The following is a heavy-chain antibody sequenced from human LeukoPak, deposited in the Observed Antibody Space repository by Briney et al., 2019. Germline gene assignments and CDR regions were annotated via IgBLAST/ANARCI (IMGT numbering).Heavy chain of an antibody. CDR1: EGTFSSYA. Sequence: ASVKVSCKASEGTFSSYAISWVRQAPGQGLEWMGGIIPIFGTANYAQKFQGRVAITTDESTSTAYMELSSLRSEDTAVYYCARGVVVVPAATHFDYWGQGTLVTVSS. V-gene: IGHV1-69*05. D-gene: IGHD2-2*01. J-gene: IGHJ4*02. CDR3: ARGVVVVPAATHFDY. CDR2: IIPIFGTA.